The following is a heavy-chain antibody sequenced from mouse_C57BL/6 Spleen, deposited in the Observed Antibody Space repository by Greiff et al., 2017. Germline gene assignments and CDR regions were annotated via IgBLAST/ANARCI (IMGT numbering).Heavy chain of an antibody. Sequence: EVQGVESGGDLVKPGGSLKLSCAASGFTFSSYGMSWVRQTPDKRLEWVATISSGGSYTYYPDSVKGRFTISRDNAKNTLYLQMSSLKSEDTAMXYCARKTMVTTYFDYWGQGTTLTVSS. CDR3: ARKTMVTTYFDY. J-gene: IGHJ2*01. D-gene: IGHD2-2*01. CDR2: ISSGGSYT. V-gene: IGHV5-6*01. CDR1: GFTFSSYG.